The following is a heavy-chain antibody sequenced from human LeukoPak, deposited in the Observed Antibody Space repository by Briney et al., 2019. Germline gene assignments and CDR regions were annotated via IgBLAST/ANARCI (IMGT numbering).Heavy chain of an antibody. J-gene: IGHJ4*02. CDR3: ARALWRGYSYGWVDY. CDR1: GGSFSGYY. V-gene: IGHV4-59*01. CDR2: IYYSGST. Sequence: SETLSLTCAVFGGSFSGYYWSWIRQPPGKGLEWIGYIYYSGSTNYNPSLKSRVTISVDTSKNQFSLKLSSVTAADTAVYYCARALWRGYSYGWVDYWGQGTLVTVSS. D-gene: IGHD5-18*01.